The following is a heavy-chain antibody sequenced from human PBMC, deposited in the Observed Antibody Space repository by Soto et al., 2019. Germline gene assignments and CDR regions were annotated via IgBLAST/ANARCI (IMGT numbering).Heavy chain of an antibody. CDR2: ISSSSSTI. J-gene: IGHJ6*02. D-gene: IGHD3-22*01. Sequence: PGGSLRLSCASSGVTFSSYSMNWVRQAPGKGLEWVSYISSSSSTIYYADSVKGRFTISRDNAKNSLYLQMNSLRAEDTAVYYCARFYYDSSGYLPSPYYYYYGMDVWGQGTTVTVSS. CDR3: ARFYYDSSGYLPSPYYYYYGMDV. V-gene: IGHV3-48*04. CDR1: GVTFSSYS.